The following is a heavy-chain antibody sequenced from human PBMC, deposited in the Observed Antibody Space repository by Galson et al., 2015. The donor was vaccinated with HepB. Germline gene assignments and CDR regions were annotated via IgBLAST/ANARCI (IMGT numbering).Heavy chain of an antibody. CDR2: IIPIFGTA. V-gene: IGHV1-69*01. CDR1: GGTFSSYA. D-gene: IGHD3-22*01. J-gene: IGHJ6*02. CDR3: AVSNYDNSGYINYGMDV. Sequence: SCKASGGTFSSYAISWVRQAPGQGLEWMGGIIPIFGTANYAQKFQGRVTITADESTSTAYMELSSLRSEDTAVYYCAVSNYDNSGYINYGMDVWGQGTTVTVSS.